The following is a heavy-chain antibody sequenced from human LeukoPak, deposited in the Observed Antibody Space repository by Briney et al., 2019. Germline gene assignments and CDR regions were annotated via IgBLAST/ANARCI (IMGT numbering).Heavy chain of an antibody. D-gene: IGHD3-10*01. CDR1: GFTFSDYC. CDR2: ISSSGSTI. CDR3: ARSGITMVRGVIIPHEVDV. J-gene: IGHJ6*02. Sequence: GGSLRLSCAASGFTFSDYCMSWIRQAPGKGLEWVSYISSSGSTIYYATSVKGRFTISRDNAKNSLYLQMNSLRAEDTAVYYCARSGITMVRGVIIPHEVDVWGQGTTVTVSS. V-gene: IGHV3-11*01.